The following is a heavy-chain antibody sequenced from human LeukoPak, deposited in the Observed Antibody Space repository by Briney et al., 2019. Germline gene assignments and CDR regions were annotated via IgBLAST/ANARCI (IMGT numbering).Heavy chain of an antibody. CDR3: AKEEYSTRYYYYGMDV. J-gene: IGHJ6*02. Sequence: PGGSLRLSCAASGFTFSSYAMSWVRQAPGKGLEWVSAISGGGDSTFYADSVKGRFTISRDNSKNTLYLQMSSLRAEGTAIYYCAKEEYSTRYYYYGMDVWGQGTTVTVSS. CDR1: GFTFSSYA. CDR2: ISGGGDST. V-gene: IGHV3-23*01. D-gene: IGHD2-2*01.